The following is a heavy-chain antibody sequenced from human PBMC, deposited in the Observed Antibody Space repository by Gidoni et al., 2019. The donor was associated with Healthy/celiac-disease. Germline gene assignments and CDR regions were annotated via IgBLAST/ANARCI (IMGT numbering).Heavy chain of an antibody. J-gene: IGHJ4*02. CDR3: AKTGLARFEWLLPFDY. Sequence: SSYGMHWVRQAPGKGLEWVAVISYDGSKKYYADSVKGRFTISRDNSKNTLYLQMNSLRAEDTAVYYCAKTGLARFEWLLPFDYWGQGTLVTVSS. V-gene: IGHV3-30*18. D-gene: IGHD3-22*01. CDR1: SSYG. CDR2: ISYDGSKK.